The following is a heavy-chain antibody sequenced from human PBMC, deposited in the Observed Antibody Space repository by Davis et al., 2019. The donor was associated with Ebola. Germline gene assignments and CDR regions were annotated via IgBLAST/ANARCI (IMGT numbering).Heavy chain of an antibody. CDR2: IYYSGST. D-gene: IGHD3-3*01. CDR1: GGSISSYY. J-gene: IGHJ5*02. Sequence: PSETLSLTCTVSGGSISSYYWSWIRQPPGKGLEWIGYIYYSGSTNYNPSLKSRVTISVDTSKNQFSLKLSSVTAADTAVYYCARQITIFGVVVSWGQGTLVTVSS. CDR3: ARQITIFGVVVS. V-gene: IGHV4-59*01.